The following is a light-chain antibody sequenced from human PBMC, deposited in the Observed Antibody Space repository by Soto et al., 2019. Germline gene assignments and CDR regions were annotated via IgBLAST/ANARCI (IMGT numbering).Light chain of an antibody. CDR3: QQYNSYSWT. CDR2: TAS. Sequence: DIQMTQSPSTLSASVGDRVTITCRASQSISSWLAWYQQKPGKAPKLLIYTASSLESGVPSRFSGSGSGTDFTLTLSSLEPDDFATYYCQQYNSYSWTFGQGTKVEIK. J-gene: IGKJ1*01. CDR1: QSISSW. V-gene: IGKV1-5*03.